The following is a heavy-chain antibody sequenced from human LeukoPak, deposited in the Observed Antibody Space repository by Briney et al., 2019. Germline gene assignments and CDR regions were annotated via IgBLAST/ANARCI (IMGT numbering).Heavy chain of an antibody. J-gene: IGHJ4*02. CDR2: ISGSGGST. V-gene: IGHV3-23*01. D-gene: IGHD3-3*01. CDR3: AVDDFWSGYYGTKPTDFDY. Sequence: GGSLRLSCAASGFTFSSYSMNWVRQAPGKGLEWVSAISGSGGSTYYADSVKGRFTISRDNSKNTLYLQMNSLRAEDTAVYYCAVDDFWSGYYGTKPTDFDYWGQGTLVTVSS. CDR1: GFTFSSYS.